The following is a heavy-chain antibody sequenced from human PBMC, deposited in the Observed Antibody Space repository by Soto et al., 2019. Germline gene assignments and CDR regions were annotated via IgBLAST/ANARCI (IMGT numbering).Heavy chain of an antibody. D-gene: IGHD3-16*01. Sequence: ASVKVSCKASGYTFTDYYIHWLRQAPGHGVAWMGCIGDRTGSANFAKRVQGRVSMNREKSLTPAYMELRTLKSDETAVYYWARGHYYGRAYGMDVWGQGTTVTVSS. V-gene: IGHV1-2*02. J-gene: IGHJ6*02. CDR2: IGDRTGSA. CDR3: ARGHYYGRAYGMDV. CDR1: GYTFTDYY.